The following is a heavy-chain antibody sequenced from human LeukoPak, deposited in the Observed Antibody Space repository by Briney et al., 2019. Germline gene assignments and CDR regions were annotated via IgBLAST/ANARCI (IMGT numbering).Heavy chain of an antibody. CDR3: ARDMSVVLPAAIVD. CDR2: ISAYNGNT. J-gene: IGHJ4*02. Sequence: GASVKVSCKAFGYTFTSYGISWVRQPPGQGLEWMGWISAYNGNTNYAQKLQGRVTMTTDTSTSTAYMELRSLRSDDTAVYCCARDMSVVLPAAIVDWGQGTLVTVSS. D-gene: IGHD2-2*02. V-gene: IGHV1-18*01. CDR1: GYTFTSYG.